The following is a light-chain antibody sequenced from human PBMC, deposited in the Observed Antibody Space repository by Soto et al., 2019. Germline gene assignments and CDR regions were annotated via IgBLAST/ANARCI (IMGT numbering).Light chain of an antibody. J-gene: IGLJ1*01. CDR1: SSDVGGYNY. V-gene: IGLV2-14*01. Sequence: QSVLTQPASVSGSPGQSITISCTGTSSDVGGYNYVSWYQQHPGKAPKLMIYDVGNRPSGVSNRFSGSKSGNTASLTISGLQAEDEADYYCSSYTSSSCYVFGTGTKVTVL. CDR3: SSYTSSSCYV. CDR2: DVG.